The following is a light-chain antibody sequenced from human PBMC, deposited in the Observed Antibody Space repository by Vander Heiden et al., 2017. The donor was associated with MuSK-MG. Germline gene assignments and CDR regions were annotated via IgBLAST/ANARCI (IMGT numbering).Light chain of an antibody. CDR2: AAS. J-gene: IGKJ2*01. CDR1: QSISSY. Sequence: DIQMTQSPSSLSASVGDRVTITCRASQSISSYLNWYQQKPGKAPKLLIYAASSLQSGVPSRLSGSGSGTDFTLTIINRQPEDLATYYCKQSYSTPPYNFGKGTKLEIK. V-gene: IGKV1-39*01. CDR3: KQSYSTPPYN.